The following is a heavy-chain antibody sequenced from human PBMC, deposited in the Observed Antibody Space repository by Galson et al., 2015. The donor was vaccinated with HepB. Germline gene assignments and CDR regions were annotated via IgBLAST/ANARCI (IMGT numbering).Heavy chain of an antibody. CDR3: ARASVADYYDSSCYVPDEYFHH. D-gene: IGHD3-22*01. J-gene: IGHJ1*01. V-gene: IGHV1-3*01. CDR2: INAGNGKT. Sequence: SVKVSCKASGYTFTSYAMHWVRQAPGQRLEWMGWINAGNGKTKYSQKFQGRVTITRDTSASTAYMELSSLRSEDTAVYYCARASVADYYDSSCYVPDEYFHHWGQGTLVTVSS. CDR1: GYTFTSYA.